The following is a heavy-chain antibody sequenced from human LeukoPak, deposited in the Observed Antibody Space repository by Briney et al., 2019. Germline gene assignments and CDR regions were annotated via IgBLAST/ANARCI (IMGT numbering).Heavy chain of an antibody. D-gene: IGHD3-3*01. J-gene: IGHJ4*02. Sequence: GGSLRLSCAASGFTFSSYAMHWVRQAPGKGLEWVAVISYDGSNKYYADSVEGRFTISRDNSKNTLYLQMNSLRAEDTAVYYCAREVRFLYYFDYWGQGTLVTVSS. CDR3: AREVRFLYYFDY. CDR2: ISYDGSNK. CDR1: GFTFSSYA. V-gene: IGHV3-30-3*01.